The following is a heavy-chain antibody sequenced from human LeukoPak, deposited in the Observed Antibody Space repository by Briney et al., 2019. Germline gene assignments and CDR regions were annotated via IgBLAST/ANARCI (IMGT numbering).Heavy chain of an antibody. V-gene: IGHV3-23*01. CDR2: ISSRSVLT. J-gene: IGHJ4*02. Sequence: GGSLRLSCAASGFTFSLYDMSWVRQAPGKGLEWVSSISSRSVLTYYCVSFEYRLTVSRDNSKNPLYFLMTSLEVDDTAIYYCAKDRPNYYGSSGHYYRRVGDYWGQGTLVTVSS. CDR1: GFTFSLYD. D-gene: IGHD3-10*01. CDR3: AKDRPNYYGSSGHYYRRVGDY.